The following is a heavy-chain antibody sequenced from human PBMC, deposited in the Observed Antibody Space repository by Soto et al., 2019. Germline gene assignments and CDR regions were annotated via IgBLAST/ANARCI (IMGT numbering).Heavy chain of an antibody. CDR3: ARNPYTYGGFDY. CDR2: IYYSGST. J-gene: IGHJ4*02. V-gene: IGHV4-39*01. D-gene: IGHD5-18*01. CDR1: GGSISSGGYY. Sequence: PSETLSLTCTVSGGSISSGGYYWSWIRQHPGKGLEWIGSIYYSGSTYYNPSLKSRVTMSVDTSKNQFSLNLSSVTDADTAVYYCARNPYTYGGFDYWGQGTLVTVSS.